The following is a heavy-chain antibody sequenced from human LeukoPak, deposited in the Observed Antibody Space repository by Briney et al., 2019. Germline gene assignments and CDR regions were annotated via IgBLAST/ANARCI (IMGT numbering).Heavy chain of an antibody. Sequence: GGSLRLSCAASGFTFGSYVMSWVRQAPGKWPEWVSAISGDGGTYYADSVKGRFTISRDNSKNTLYLQMNSLGGEDTALYYCARYCGAASCYSGFDYWGQGTLVTVAS. CDR3: ARYCGAASCYSGFDY. CDR1: GFTFGSYV. CDR2: ISGDGGT. V-gene: IGHV3-23*01. J-gene: IGHJ4*02. D-gene: IGHD2-15*01.